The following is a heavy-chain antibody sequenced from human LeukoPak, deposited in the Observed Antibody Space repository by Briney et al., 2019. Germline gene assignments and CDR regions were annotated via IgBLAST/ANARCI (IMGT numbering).Heavy chain of an antibody. CDR3: AKGADSSGWTPIDY. D-gene: IGHD6-19*01. CDR1: GGSITNYY. Sequence: SETLSLTCTVSGGSITNYYWSWIRQPPGKGLEWIGYIYYSGSTKYKSSLKSRVTISVDTSKNQFSLKLSSVTAADTAVYYCAKGADSSGWTPIDYWGQGTLVTVSS. J-gene: IGHJ4*02. V-gene: IGHV4-59*01. CDR2: IYYSGST.